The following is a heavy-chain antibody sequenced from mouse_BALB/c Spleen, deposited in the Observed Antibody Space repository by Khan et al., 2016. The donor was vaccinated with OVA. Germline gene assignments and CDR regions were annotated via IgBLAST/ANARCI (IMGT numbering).Heavy chain of an antibody. Sequence: DLVKPGASVKLSCKASGYTFPSYWINWIKQRPGQGLEWIGRIAPGSGSTDYNEMFKGKATLTVDTSSSTAYIQFNSLSSEDSAVYFCARKLYYFDYWGQGTTLTVSS. V-gene: IGHV1S41*01. CDR1: GYTFPSYW. CDR3: ARKLYYFDY. CDR2: IAPGSGST. J-gene: IGHJ2*01.